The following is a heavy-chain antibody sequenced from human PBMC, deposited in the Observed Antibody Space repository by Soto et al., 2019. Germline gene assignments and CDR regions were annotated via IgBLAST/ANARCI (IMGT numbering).Heavy chain of an antibody. Sequence: GGSLRLSCAASGFTFSSYSMNWVRQAPGKGLEWVSYISSSSTIYYADSVKGRFTISRDNAKNSLYLQMNSLRDEDTAVYYCAREPIYGSGSYNYWGQGTLVTVSS. CDR1: GFTFSSYS. J-gene: IGHJ4*02. CDR2: ISSSSTI. D-gene: IGHD3-10*01. CDR3: AREPIYGSGSYNY. V-gene: IGHV3-48*02.